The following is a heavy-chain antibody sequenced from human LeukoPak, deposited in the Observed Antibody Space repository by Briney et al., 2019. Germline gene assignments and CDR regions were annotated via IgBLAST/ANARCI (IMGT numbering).Heavy chain of an antibody. V-gene: IGHV4-59*01. D-gene: IGHD1-1*01. CDR3: ARDRYNWNDGDYYGMDV. CDR2: IYYSGST. Sequence: SETLSLTCTVSGCSISSYYWSWIRQPPGKGLEWIGYIYYSGSTNYNPSLKSRVTISVDTSKTQFSLKLSSVTAADTAVYYCARDRYNWNDGDYYGMDVWGQGTTVTVSS. CDR1: GCSISSYY. J-gene: IGHJ6*02.